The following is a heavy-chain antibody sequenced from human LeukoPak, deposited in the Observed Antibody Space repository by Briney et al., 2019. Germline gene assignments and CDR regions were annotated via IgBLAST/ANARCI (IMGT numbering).Heavy chain of an antibody. CDR2: ISAYNGNT. D-gene: IGHD1-26*01. CDR3: ARDLDQYSGRYGGFGHDF. V-gene: IGHV1-18*01. J-gene: IGHJ4*02. Sequence: ASVKVSCKASGYTFTSYGINWVRQAPGQGLEWMGWISAYNGNTNYAQKLEGRVTMTTDTSTSTAYMELRSLRSDDTAVYYCARDLDQYSGRYGGFGHDFWGQGTLVTVSS. CDR1: GYTFTSYG.